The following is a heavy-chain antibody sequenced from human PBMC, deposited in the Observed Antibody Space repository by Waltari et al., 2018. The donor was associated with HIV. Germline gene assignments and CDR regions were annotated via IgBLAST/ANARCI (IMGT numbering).Heavy chain of an antibody. Sequence: QVQMVQSGAEVKKPGASVTVSCKTSGFSLTGFYIHWVRQAPGQGLEWMGWIYSNTGDTNYGLQFEGRVTMTRDTSMRTAYMELRTLRSDDTALYYCARQMTFYDAFDVWGQGTVVTVSS. CDR1: GFSLTGFY. CDR2: IYSNTGDT. V-gene: IGHV1-2*02. J-gene: IGHJ3*01. CDR3: ARQMTFYDAFDV.